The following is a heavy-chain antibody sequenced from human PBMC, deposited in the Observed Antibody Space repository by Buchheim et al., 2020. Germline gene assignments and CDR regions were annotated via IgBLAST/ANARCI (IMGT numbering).Heavy chain of an antibody. CDR3: ARVVFGVVTPYYYYGMDV. Sequence: QVQLQESGPGLVKPSGTLSLTCTVSVGSISSSNWWRWVRQPPGPGREWIGEIYHSGSPNSHTFLKSRVTISVDKSKNPFSLKLSSVTAADTAVYYCARVVFGVVTPYYYYGMDVWGQGTT. CDR2: IYHSGSP. CDR1: VGSISSSNW. D-gene: IGHD3-3*01. V-gene: IGHV4-4*02. J-gene: IGHJ6*02.